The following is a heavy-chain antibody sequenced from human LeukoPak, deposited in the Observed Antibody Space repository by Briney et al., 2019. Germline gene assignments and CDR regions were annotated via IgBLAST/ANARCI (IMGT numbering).Heavy chain of an antibody. CDR3: ARGPTVLYFDY. V-gene: IGHV1-46*01. CDR2: INPSGGST. CDR1: GYTFTTYY. D-gene: IGHD1-14*01. Sequence: ASVKVSCKTSGYTFTTYYMHWVRQAPGQGLEWMGVINPSGGSTIYAQNFQGRVTMTRDKSTSTAYMELSSLGSEDTAVYFCARGPTVLYFDYWGRGALVTVSS. J-gene: IGHJ4*02.